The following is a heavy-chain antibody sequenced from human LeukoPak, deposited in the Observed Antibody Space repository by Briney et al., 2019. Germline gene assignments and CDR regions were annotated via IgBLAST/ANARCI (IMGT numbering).Heavy chain of an antibody. CDR3: ARDRSGSRWRWFDP. V-gene: IGHV1-46*01. D-gene: IGHD6-13*01. CDR2: INPIGGSA. J-gene: IGHJ5*02. Sequence: GASVKVSCKASGYTFTNYYIHWVRQAPGQGLEWMGIINPIGGSASYAQKFQGRVSMTSDTSTSTLYLELSSLRSEDTAVYYCARDRSGSRWRWFDPWGQGTLVTVSS. CDR1: GYTFTNYY.